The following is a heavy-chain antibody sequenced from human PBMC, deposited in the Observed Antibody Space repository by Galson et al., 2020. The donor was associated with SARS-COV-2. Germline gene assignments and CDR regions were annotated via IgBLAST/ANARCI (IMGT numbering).Heavy chain of an antibody. CDR2: INWDGGST. V-gene: IGHV3-20*01. D-gene: IGHD2-21*01. CDR1: EFTFDDYG. J-gene: IGHJ3*02. Sequence: GGSLRLSCAASEFTFDDYGMSWVRQAPGKGLEWVSGINWDGGSTGYADSVRGRFTISRDNAKNSLYLQMNSLRAEDTALYHCVRELHIPAFDIWGQGTMVTVSS. CDR3: VRELHIPAFDI.